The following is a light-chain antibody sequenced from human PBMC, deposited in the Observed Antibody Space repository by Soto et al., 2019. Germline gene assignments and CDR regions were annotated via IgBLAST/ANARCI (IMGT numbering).Light chain of an antibody. CDR3: QQYNNWPRT. V-gene: IGKV3-15*01. Sequence: EIVMTQSPATLSVSPGERATLSCRASQSVGSNLAWYQQKPGQAPRLLIYGASSRTTGISARFSGSGFGTEFTLTISSLESEDFAVYYCQQYNNWPRTFGQGTKVDIK. J-gene: IGKJ1*01. CDR2: GAS. CDR1: QSVGSN.